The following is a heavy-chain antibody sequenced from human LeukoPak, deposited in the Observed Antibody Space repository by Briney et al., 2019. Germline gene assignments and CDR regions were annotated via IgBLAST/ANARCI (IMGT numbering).Heavy chain of an antibody. CDR2: MNPNSGNT. V-gene: IGHV1-8*01. Sequence: GASVKVSCKASGYTFTSYDINWVRQATGQGLEWMGWMNPNSGNTGYAQKFQGRVTMTRNTSISTAYMELSSLRSEDTAVYYCARDLYGGNSPYYYYYGMDVWGQGTTVTVSS. D-gene: IGHD4-23*01. CDR3: ARDLYGGNSPYYYYYGMDV. CDR1: GYTFTSYD. J-gene: IGHJ6*02.